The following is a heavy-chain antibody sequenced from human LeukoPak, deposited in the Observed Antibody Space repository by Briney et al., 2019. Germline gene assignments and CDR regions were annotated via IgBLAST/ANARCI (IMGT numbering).Heavy chain of an antibody. D-gene: IGHD1-1*01. CDR3: ARRVVEARPSSERNWLDP. V-gene: IGHV4-59*08. CDR2: IYGSGST. J-gene: IGHJ5*02. Sequence: SETLSLTCIVSGDSINSYSWNWIRQSPEKGLEWIGRIYGSGSTMYNPSLRSRVTLLVDTSNNQFSQKLSSVTAADTAIYYCARRVVEARPSSERNWLDPWGQGTLVTVSP. CDR1: GDSINSYS.